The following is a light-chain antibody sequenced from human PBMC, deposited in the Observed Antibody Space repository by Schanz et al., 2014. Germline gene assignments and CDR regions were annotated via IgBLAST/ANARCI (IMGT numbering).Light chain of an antibody. J-gene: IGKJ2*03. V-gene: IGKV3-20*01. CDR1: QSVSSSY. CDR3: QQYGSALPYG. Sequence: EIVLTQSPGTLSLSPGERATLSCRASQSVSSSYLAWYQQKPGQAPRLLIYGASNRATGIPDRFSGSGSGTDFTLTISRLEPEDFAVYYCQQYGSALPYGFGQGTKVEIK. CDR2: GAS.